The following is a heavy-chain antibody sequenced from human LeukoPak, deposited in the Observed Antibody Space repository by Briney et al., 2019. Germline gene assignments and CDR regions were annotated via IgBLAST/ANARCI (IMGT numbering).Heavy chain of an antibody. J-gene: IGHJ4*02. D-gene: IGHD3-22*01. CDR3: ARLTNSGYYWLFDY. CDR2: INQGGSEK. CDR1: GFTFSTSW. Sequence: GGSLKLSCAASGFTFSTSWMSWVRQAPGRGLEWVANINQGGSEKYYVDSVRGRFTISRDNAKNSLFLQMNSLRAEDTAVYYCARLTNSGYYWLFDYWGQGTLVTVSS. V-gene: IGHV3-7*04.